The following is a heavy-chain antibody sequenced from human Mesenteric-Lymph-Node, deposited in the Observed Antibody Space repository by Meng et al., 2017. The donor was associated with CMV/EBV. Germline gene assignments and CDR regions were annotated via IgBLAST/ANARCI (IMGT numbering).Heavy chain of an antibody. J-gene: IGHJ4*02. CDR1: NYY. CDR3: ARADGYYYGSGSYSNTLYFDY. D-gene: IGHD3-10*01. V-gene: IGHV1-46*01. Sequence: NYYMHWVRQAPGQGLEWMGIINPTGGSTNYAQKFQGRVTMTRDTSTSTAYMELSSLRSEDTAIYYCARADGYYYGSGSYSNTLYFDYWGQGTLVTVSS. CDR2: INPTGGST.